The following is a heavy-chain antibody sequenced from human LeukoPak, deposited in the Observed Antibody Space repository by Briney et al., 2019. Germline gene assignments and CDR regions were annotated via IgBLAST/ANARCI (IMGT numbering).Heavy chain of an antibody. CDR2: INPNSGGT. J-gene: IGHJ3*02. V-gene: IGHV1-2*04. D-gene: IGHD6-19*01. Sequence: ASVKVSCKASGYTLTGYYMHWVRQAPGQGLEWMGWINPNSGGTNYAQKFQGWVTMTRDTSISTAYMELSRLGSDDTAVYYCARADYSSGWYSIPAFDIWGQGTMVTVSS. CDR1: GYTLTGYY. CDR3: ARADYSSGWYSIPAFDI.